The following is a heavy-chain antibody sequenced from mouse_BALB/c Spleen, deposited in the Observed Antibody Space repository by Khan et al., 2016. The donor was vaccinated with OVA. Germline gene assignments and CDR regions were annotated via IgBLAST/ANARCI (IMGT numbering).Heavy chain of an antibody. CDR1: GYIFTDYI. V-gene: IGHV1-81*01. D-gene: IGHD1-1*01. CDR3: EIFETTVADY. Sequence: QVQLQQSGPELVKPGASVKMSCKASGYIFTDYIISWVKQRTGQGLEWIGEMYPGSGSTYYNEKFKGKATLTADNSSTTAYMKLSSMTSEDSAVFFYEIFETTVADYGGQGTTLTVSS. CDR2: MYPGSGST. J-gene: IGHJ2*01.